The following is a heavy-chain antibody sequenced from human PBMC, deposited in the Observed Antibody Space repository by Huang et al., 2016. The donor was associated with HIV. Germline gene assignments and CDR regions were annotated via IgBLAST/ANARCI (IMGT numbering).Heavy chain of an antibody. V-gene: IGHV3-15*01. Sequence: GLEWVGRIKSQADGATTDFAAPVKDRFTISRDDSKNTVYLHMNSLRSEDTGMYYCATLTGYAYGNYPGYWGQGTLVVVSS. CDR3: ATLTGYAYGNYPGY. D-gene: IGHD2-2*01. J-gene: IGHJ4*02. CDR2: IKSQADGATT.